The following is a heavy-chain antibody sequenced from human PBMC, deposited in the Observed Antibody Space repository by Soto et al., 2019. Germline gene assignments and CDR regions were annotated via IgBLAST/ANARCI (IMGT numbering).Heavy chain of an antibody. CDR2: INPSGGTA. CDR1: GYTFTTYY. J-gene: IGHJ6*02. V-gene: IGHV1-46*01. Sequence: QVQLVQSGAEVKKPGASVQVSCKASGYTFTTYYIHWVRQAPGQGLEWMGVINPSGGTASYAQTFQGRATLTRDTSTSIVYMELSRRRSEDTAFYYCARLNFWSGDYLGYGMDGWGQGTPVIVSS. D-gene: IGHD3-3*01. CDR3: ARLNFWSGDYLGYGMDG.